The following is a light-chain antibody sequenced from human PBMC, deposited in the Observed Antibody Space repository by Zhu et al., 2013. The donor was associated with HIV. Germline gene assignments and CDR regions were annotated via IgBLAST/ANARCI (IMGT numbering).Light chain of an antibody. CDR2: DAS. J-gene: IGKJ4*01. V-gene: IGKV1-17*02. CDR1: QGIKNA. CDR3: LQHDNYPPLT. Sequence: DTQVTQSPSSLSASVGDRVTITCRASQGIKNALAWYQQKPGKAPKRLIYDASTLQSGVPSRFSGSGSGTEFTLTISNLQPEDFATYYCLQHDNYPPLTLGGGTKVEIK.